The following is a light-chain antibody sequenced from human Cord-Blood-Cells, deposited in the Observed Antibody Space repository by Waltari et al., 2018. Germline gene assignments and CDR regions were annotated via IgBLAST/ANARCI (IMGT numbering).Light chain of an antibody. CDR1: QSVSSN. Sequence: EIVITQSPATLSVSQGERATLSCRASQSVSSNLAWYQQKPGRAPRPLIYGASTSATGIPARFSGSRSGTEFTLTISSLQSEDFAVYYCQQYNNWPPLTFGGGTKVEIK. CDR3: QQYNNWPPLT. J-gene: IGKJ4*01. CDR2: GAS. V-gene: IGKV3-15*01.